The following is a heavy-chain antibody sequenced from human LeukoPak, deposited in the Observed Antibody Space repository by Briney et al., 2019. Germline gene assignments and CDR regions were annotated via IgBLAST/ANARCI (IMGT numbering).Heavy chain of an antibody. J-gene: IGHJ3*02. D-gene: IGHD6-19*01. Sequence: SETLSLTCTDSGGSVNIYYWTWIRQPAGKGLEWIGRIYTNGSTNYNPSLKSRVTMSLDTSKNQFSLKVTSVTAADTAVYYCARDRAVALGPRAFDIWGQGTMVTVSS. CDR3: ARDRAVALGPRAFDI. V-gene: IGHV4-4*07. CDR2: IYTNGST. CDR1: GGSVNIYY.